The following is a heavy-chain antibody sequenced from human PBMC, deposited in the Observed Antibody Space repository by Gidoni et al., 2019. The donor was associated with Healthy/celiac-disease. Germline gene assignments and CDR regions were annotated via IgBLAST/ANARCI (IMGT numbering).Heavy chain of an antibody. CDR1: GLTLSSWA. J-gene: IGHJ6*02. Sequence: EVQLLETGGGLGQPGGSLRLSWGGSGLTLSSWAMRWVRQAPGKGQDCDSAISSSGGSSHYAASVKGRFTISRDNSKNTLYLQTTSLRAEDTAIYYCAKDVMVTPHGMDVWGQGTTVTVSS. CDR2: ISSSGGSS. CDR3: AKDVMVTPHGMDV. V-gene: IGHV3-23*01. D-gene: IGHD2-21*02.